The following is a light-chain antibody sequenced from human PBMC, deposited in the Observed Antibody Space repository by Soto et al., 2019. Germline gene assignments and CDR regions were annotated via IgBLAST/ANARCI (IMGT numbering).Light chain of an antibody. V-gene: IGKV1-5*01. CDR3: QQYNSYS. J-gene: IGKJ4*01. CDR1: ENISRW. CDR2: DAS. Sequence: DIQMTQSPSTLPASVGDRFTITCRASENISRWLAWYQQKPGKAPKLLIYDASRLESGVPSRFSGRGSGTEFTLTISSLQPDDFATYYCQQYNSYSFGGATKVDIK.